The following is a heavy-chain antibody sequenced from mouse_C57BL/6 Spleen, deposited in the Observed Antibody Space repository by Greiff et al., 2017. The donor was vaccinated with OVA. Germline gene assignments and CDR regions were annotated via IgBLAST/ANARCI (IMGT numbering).Heavy chain of an antibody. CDR2: IDPSDSYT. CDR1: GYTFTSYW. J-gene: IGHJ3*01. D-gene: IGHD2-3*01. CDR3: ARGVDGYSWFAY. Sequence: QVQLQQSGAELVRPGTSVKLSCKASGYTFTSYWMHWVKQRPGQGLEWIGVIDPSDSYTNYNQKFKGKATLTVDTSSSTAYMQLSSLTSEDSAVYYCARGVDGYSWFAYWGQGTLVTVSA. V-gene: IGHV1-59*01.